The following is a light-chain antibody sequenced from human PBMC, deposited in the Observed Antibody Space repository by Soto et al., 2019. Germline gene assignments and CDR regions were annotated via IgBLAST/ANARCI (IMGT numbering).Light chain of an antibody. Sequence: SVLTQPPSVYGSTGQSVTISCTGTSSDVGSYNRVSWYQQPPGTAPKLMIYEVSNRPSGVPDRFSGSKSGSTASLTISGLQAEDEADYYCSSYTSSSTYVFGTGTKVTVL. CDR3: SSYTSSSTYV. V-gene: IGLV2-18*02. CDR1: SSDVGSYNR. CDR2: EVS. J-gene: IGLJ1*01.